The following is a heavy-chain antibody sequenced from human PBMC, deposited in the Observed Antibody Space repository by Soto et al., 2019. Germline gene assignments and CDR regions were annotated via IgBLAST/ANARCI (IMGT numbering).Heavy chain of an antibody. Sequence: SETLSLTCTVSGGSVSSGSYYWSWIRHPPGKGLEWIGYIYYSGSTNYNPSLKSRVTISVDTSKNQFSLKLSSVTAADTAVYYCARDPFVWGSSYGVDAFVTWGQGTMVTVSS. J-gene: IGHJ3*02. CDR2: IYYSGST. CDR1: GGSVSSGSYY. CDR3: ARDPFVWGSSYGVDAFVT. V-gene: IGHV4-61*01. D-gene: IGHD5-18*01.